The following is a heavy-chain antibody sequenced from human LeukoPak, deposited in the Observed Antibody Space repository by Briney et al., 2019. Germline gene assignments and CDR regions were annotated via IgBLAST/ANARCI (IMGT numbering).Heavy chain of an antibody. CDR3: ARAVSIAAAGKDYYYMDV. D-gene: IGHD6-13*01. V-gene: IGHV1-3*03. CDR2: INAGNGNT. J-gene: IGHJ6*03. Sequence: VASVKVSCKASGYTFTSYAMHWVRQAPGQRLEWMGWINAGNGNTKYSQEFQGRVTITRDTSASTAYMELSSLRSEDMAVYYCARAVSIAAAGKDYYYMDVWGKGTTVTVSS. CDR1: GYTFTSYA.